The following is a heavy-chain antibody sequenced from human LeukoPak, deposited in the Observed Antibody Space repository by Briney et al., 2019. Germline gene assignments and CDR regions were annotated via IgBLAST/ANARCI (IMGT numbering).Heavy chain of an antibody. V-gene: IGHV1-8*01. CDR3: VRACSGGTCMNWFDP. CDR2: MNANSGNT. Sequence: ASVKVSCKASGYTSTSYDINWVRQATGQGLEWMGWMNANSGNTGYAQKFQGRVTMTRDTSTSTAYMELNTLKYEDTAVYYCVRACSGGTCMNWFDPWGQGTLVTVSS. J-gene: IGHJ5*02. CDR1: GYTSTSYD. D-gene: IGHD2-15*01.